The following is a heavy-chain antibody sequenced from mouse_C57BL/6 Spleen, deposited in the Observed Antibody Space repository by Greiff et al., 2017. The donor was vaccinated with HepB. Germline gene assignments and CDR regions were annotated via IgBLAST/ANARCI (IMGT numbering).Heavy chain of an antibody. Sequence: QVQLKQSGAELVRPGASVTLSCKASGYTFTDYEMHWVKQTPVHGLEWIGAIDPETGGTAYNQKFKGKAILTADKSSSTAYMELRSLTSEDSAVYYCPYYYGSSSYWYFDVWGTGTTVTVSS. CDR3: PYYYGSSSYWYFDV. CDR1: GYTFTDYE. D-gene: IGHD1-1*01. V-gene: IGHV1-15*01. CDR2: IDPETGGT. J-gene: IGHJ1*03.